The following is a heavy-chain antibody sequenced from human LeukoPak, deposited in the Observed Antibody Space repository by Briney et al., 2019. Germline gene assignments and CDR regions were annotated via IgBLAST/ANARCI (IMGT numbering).Heavy chain of an antibody. CDR1: GDSVSSNNAA. D-gene: IGHD6-19*01. J-gene: IGHJ4*02. V-gene: IGHV6-1*01. CDR2: TYYRSHWVY. Sequence: SQTLSLTCAISGDSVSSNNAAWNWIRQSPSRGLEWLGRTYYRSHWVYDYAGSVKGRITINPDTSKNQFSLQLNSVTPEDTAVYYCAREWGIAVADYFDYWGQGTLVTVSS. CDR3: AREWGIAVADYFDY.